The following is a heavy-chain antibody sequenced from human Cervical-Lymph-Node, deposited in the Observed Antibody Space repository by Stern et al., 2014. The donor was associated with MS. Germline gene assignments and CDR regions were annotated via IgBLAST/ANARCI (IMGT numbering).Heavy chain of an antibody. Sequence: VQLVQSGAELIRPGESLKISCKGSGYKFSIYWIAWGRQMHGKGLEWMGIIYPGDSEPRSSPSFQGQVTMSADKSTSTAYLQWSSLNASDTAMYFCARQTTAWASDVWGQGTLVTVSS. CDR1: GYKFSIYW. V-gene: IGHV5-51*01. D-gene: IGHD1-14*01. CDR3: ARQTTAWASDV. J-gene: IGHJ4*02. CDR2: IYPGDSEP.